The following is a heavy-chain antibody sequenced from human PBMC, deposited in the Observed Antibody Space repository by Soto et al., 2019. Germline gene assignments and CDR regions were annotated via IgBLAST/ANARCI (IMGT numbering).Heavy chain of an antibody. J-gene: IGHJ4*02. CDR2: ISAYNGNT. CDR3: ARDLVPGYTGFSDY. CDR1: GYTFSNYG. Sequence: ASGKVSCKTSGYTFSNYGINWVRQAPGQGLEWMGWISAYNGNTNFAQKLQGRVSLTTDTSSTTAYMELRSLTSDDTAVYYCARDLVPGYTGFSDYWGQGTLVTVSS. D-gene: IGHD5-12*01. V-gene: IGHV1-18*01.